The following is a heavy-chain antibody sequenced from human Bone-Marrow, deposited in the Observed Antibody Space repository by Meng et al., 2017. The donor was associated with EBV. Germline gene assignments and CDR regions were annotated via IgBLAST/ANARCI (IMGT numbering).Heavy chain of an antibody. CDR2: IIPVLGAT. J-gene: IGHJ4*02. CDR3: ARDNGDTMTNPYFDY. V-gene: IGHV1-69*01. CDR1: GGTLNNFA. Sequence: QVQLVQSGARVKKPGSSVRVSCKASGGTLNNFAINWVRQAPGEGLEWMGGIIPVLGATNYADNFQGRMKIIADESTNTAYMELSKLTPADTALYYCARDNGDTMTNPYFDYWGQGTLVTVSS. D-gene: IGHD2-21*01.